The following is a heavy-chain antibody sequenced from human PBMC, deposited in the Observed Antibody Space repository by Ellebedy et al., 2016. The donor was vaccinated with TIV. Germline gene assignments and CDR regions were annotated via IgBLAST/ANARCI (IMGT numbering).Heavy chain of an antibody. J-gene: IGHJ4*02. CDR3: AREDGSYYFDY. CDR2: IYSGGST. V-gene: IGHV3-53*01. CDR1: GFTVSNNY. Sequence: GESLKISRAASGFTVSNNYMSWVRQAPGKGLEWVSVIYSGGSTYYADSVKGRFTISRDNSKNTLYLQMNSLRAEDTAVYYCAREDGSYYFDYWGQGTLVTVSS. D-gene: IGHD5-24*01.